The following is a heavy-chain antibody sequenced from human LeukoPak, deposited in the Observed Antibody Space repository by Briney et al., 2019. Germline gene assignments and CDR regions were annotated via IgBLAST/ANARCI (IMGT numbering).Heavy chain of an antibody. D-gene: IGHD3-22*01. V-gene: IGHV1-2*02. CDR3: ARGYYDSSGDAFDI. CDR1: GYTFTGYY. Sequence: GASVKVSCKASGYTFTGYYMHWVRQAPGQGLEWMGWINPNSGGTNYAQKFQGRVTMTRDTSISTAYMELSRLRSDDTAVYYCARGYYDSSGDAFDIWGQGTMVTVSS. CDR2: INPNSGGT. J-gene: IGHJ3*02.